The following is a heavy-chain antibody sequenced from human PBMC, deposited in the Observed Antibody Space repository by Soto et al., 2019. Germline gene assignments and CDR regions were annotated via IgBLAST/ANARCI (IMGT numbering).Heavy chain of an antibody. D-gene: IGHD6-13*01. Sequence: EVQLLESGGDLVQPGGSLRLSCAASGFIFANYAMSWVRQAPGKGLEWVSVISTSGGTTLYADTVKGRFTISRDNPKNTLYLQMNSLRADDTPVYYCATDLGRWYGRFDPWGQGTLVTVAS. J-gene: IGHJ5*02. V-gene: IGHV3-23*01. CDR2: ISTSGGTT. CDR1: GFIFANYA. CDR3: ATDLGRWYGRFDP.